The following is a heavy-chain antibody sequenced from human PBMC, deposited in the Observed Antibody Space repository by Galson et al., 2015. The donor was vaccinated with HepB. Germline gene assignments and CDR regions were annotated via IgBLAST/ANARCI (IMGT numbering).Heavy chain of an antibody. CDR1: GGSISSYY. D-gene: IGHD1-26*01. J-gene: IGHJ3*02. Sequence: QVQLQESGPGLVKPSETLSLTCTVSGGSISSYYWSWIRQPPGKGLEWIGYIYYSGSTNYNPSLKSRVTISVGTSKNQFSLKLSSVTAADTAVYYCARDRSGSYRDAFDIWGQGTMVTVSS. V-gene: IGHV4-59*01. CDR2: IYYSGST. CDR3: ARDRSGSYRDAFDI.